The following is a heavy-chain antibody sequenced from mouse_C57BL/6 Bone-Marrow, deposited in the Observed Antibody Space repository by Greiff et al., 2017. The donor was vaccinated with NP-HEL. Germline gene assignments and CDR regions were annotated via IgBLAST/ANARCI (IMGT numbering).Heavy chain of an antibody. CDR2: ISSGSSTI. D-gene: IGHD1-1*01. Sequence: EVKLMESGGGLVKPGGSLKLSCAASGFTFSDYGMHWVRQAPEKGLEWVAYISSGSSTIYYADTVKGRFTISRDNAKNTLFLQMTSLRSEDTAMYYCARPGYYGSSVWYFDVWGTGTTVTVSS. CDR3: ARPGYYGSSVWYFDV. V-gene: IGHV5-17*01. CDR1: GFTFSDYG. J-gene: IGHJ1*03.